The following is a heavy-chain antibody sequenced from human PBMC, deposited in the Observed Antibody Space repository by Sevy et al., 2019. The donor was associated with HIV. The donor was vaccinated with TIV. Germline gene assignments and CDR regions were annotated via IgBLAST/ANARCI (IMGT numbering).Heavy chain of an antibody. V-gene: IGHV4-4*07. CDR2: THASEPT. D-gene: IGHD6-19*01. Sequence: SETLSLTCTVSGDSITSDYWNWIRQPAGMGLEWIGRTHASEPTDYNPSLKIRVSMYVDTSKKQVSLKLTSVTAADTAVYYCARSPWAPGWYTSFFAYWGQGILVTVSS. CDR1: GDSITSDY. J-gene: IGHJ4*02. CDR3: ARSPWAPGWYTSFFAY.